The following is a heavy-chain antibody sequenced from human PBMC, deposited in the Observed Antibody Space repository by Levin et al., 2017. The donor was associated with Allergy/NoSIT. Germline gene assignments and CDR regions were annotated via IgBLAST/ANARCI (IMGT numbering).Heavy chain of an antibody. V-gene: IGHV3-48*03. CDR3: ARQLGNFWSGYNYFDY. CDR1: GFTFSSYE. CDR2: ISSTGSTI. J-gene: IGHJ4*02. Sequence: PGGSLRLSCAASGFTFSSYEMNWVRRAPGRGLEWVSYISSTGSTIYSADSVKGRSTISRDNAKNSLYLHMNSLRAEDTAVYYCARQLGNFWSGYNYFDYWGQGTLVTVSS. D-gene: IGHD3-3*01.